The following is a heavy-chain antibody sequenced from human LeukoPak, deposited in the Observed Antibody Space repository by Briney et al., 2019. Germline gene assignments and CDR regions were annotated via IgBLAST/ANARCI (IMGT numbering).Heavy chain of an antibody. D-gene: IGHD3-22*01. J-gene: IGHJ3*02. CDR2: IYYSGST. CDR1: GGSISSYY. CDR3: ARWVLRYYYDSSGYYSAFDI. Sequence: SETLSLTCTVSGGSISSYYWSWIRQPPGKGLEWIGYIYYSGSTNYNPSLKSRVTISVDTSKNQFSLKLSSVTAADTAVYYCARWVLRYYYDSSGYYSAFDIWGQGTMVTVSS. V-gene: IGHV4-59*08.